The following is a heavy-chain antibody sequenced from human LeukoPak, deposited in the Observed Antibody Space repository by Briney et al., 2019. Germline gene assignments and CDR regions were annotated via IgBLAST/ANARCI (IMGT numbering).Heavy chain of an antibody. CDR1: GFTVSSNY. CDR3: ASHLPAYH. CDR2: TYSGGST. Sequence: VGSLKVSCAASGFTVSSNYMSWVRQAPGKGLEWVSVTYSGGSTYYADSVKGRFTISRDNSKNTLYLQMNSLRAEDTAVYYCASHLPAYHWGKRALVSVSS. J-gene: IGHJ1*01. V-gene: IGHV3-53*01.